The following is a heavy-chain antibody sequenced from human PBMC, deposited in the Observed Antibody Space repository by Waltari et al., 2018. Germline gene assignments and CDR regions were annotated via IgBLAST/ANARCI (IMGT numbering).Heavy chain of an antibody. J-gene: IGHJ3*02. Sequence: QVQLQESGPGLVKPSETLSLTCPVSGSSISSGYYWGWIRQPPGKGLEWIGSIYHSGSTYYNPSLKSRVTISVDTSKNQFSLKLSSVTAADTAVYYCARTAGAGAFDIWGQGTMVTVSS. CDR3: ARTAGAGAFDI. CDR1: GSSISSGYY. CDR2: IYHSGST. V-gene: IGHV4-38-2*01. D-gene: IGHD1-1*01.